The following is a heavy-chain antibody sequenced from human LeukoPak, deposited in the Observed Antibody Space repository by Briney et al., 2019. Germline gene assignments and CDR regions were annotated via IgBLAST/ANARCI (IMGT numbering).Heavy chain of an antibody. CDR1: GFTFGDYA. J-gene: IGHJ4*02. CDR3: ARAYDYAGDFFDY. CDR2: IRSKVYGGTT. V-gene: IGHV3-49*04. Sequence: GGSLRLSCTASGFTFGDYAMSWVRQAPGTGLEWVGFIRSKVYGGTTQYAASVKGRFTISRDDSKSIAYLQMNRLKTEDTAVYYCARAYDYAGDFFDYWGQGTLVTVSS. D-gene: IGHD3-16*01.